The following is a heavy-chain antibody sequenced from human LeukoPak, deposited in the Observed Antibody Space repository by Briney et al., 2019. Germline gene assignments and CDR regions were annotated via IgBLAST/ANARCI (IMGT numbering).Heavy chain of an antibody. CDR2: IKSKTDGGTT. D-gene: IGHD5-18*01. J-gene: IGHJ4*02. Sequence: GGSLRLSRAASGFTFRNASMSWVRQAPGKGLEWVGRIKSKTDGGTTDYAAPVKGRFIISRDDSKNTLYLQMNSLKTEDTAVYFCAHRNTAMVRVDYWGQGTLVTVSS. CDR1: GFTFRNAS. CDR3: AHRNTAMVRVDY. V-gene: IGHV3-15*01.